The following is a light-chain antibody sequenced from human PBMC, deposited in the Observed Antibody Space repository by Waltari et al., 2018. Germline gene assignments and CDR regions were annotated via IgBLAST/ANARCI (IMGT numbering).Light chain of an antibody. V-gene: IGKV3-11*01. CDR3: QHRAHWPPDAT. J-gene: IGKJ3*01. Sequence: EIVLTQSPVTLSLSPGERATLSCRASQSVGSYLAWYQQKPGQAPRLLFYAASNRATGIPARFSGSGSGTDFTLTISSLEPEDSAVYYCQHRAHWPPDATFGPGTKVDIK. CDR1: QSVGSY. CDR2: AAS.